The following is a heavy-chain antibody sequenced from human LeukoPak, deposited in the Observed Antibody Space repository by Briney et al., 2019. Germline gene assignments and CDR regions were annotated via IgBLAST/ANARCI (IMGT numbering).Heavy chain of an antibody. D-gene: IGHD3-16*01. CDR2: IDPSDSYT. J-gene: IGHJ3*01. V-gene: IGHV5-10-1*01. CDR1: GYSFTTYW. CDR3: AKWGAGGDFDV. Sequence: GESPRISCNGSGYSFTTYWISWVRQMPGKGLEWMGRIDPSDSYTNYSPSFQGHVTISADTSISTAYLKWSSLKASDTAMYYCAKWGAGGDFDVWGQGTMVTVSS.